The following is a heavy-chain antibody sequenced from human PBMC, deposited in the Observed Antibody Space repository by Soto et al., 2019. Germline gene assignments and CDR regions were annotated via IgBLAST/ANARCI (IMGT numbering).Heavy chain of an antibody. V-gene: IGHV4-31*03. CDR1: GGSISSGGYY. CDR3: ARDLRLDS. J-gene: IGHJ4*02. D-gene: IGHD2-21*02. CDR2: IYYSGST. Sequence: QVQLQESGPGLVKPSQTLSLTCTVSGGSISSGGYYWNWIRQHPGKGLEWIAYIYYSGSTYYSPSLKSRVTVSIDTSKNQFSLILSSVTAADTAVYYCARDLRLDSWGPGTLVTVSS.